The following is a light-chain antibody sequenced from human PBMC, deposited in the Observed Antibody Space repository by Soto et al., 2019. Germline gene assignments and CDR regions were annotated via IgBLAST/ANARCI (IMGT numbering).Light chain of an antibody. CDR2: GAS. J-gene: IGKJ1*01. CDR1: QSVNSNY. V-gene: IGKV3-20*01. Sequence: EIVLTQSPGTLSLSPGERATLSCRASQSVNSNYLAWYQQKPGQGPRLLMYGASSRATGIPDRFSGSGSGTDFTVTSSRLEPEDFAVYYRQQYDNSPRTFGQGTKVEIK. CDR3: QQYDNSPRT.